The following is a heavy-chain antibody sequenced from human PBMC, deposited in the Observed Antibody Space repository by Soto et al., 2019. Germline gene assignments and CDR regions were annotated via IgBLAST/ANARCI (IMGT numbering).Heavy chain of an antibody. CDR2: VYYSGST. CDR1: GGSIRSYY. V-gene: IGHV4-59*01. D-gene: IGHD3-16*02. J-gene: IGHJ3*02. CDR3: ARGMITFGLVIFIQEGVAFYI. Sequence: PSETLSLTCTVSGGSIRSYYWSWIRQPPGKGLEWIGYVYYSGSTNYNPSLKNRVTIPVDTSKNQFSLRLSSVTAADTAVYYCARGMITFGLVIFIQEGVAFYICGQGTMVPVSS.